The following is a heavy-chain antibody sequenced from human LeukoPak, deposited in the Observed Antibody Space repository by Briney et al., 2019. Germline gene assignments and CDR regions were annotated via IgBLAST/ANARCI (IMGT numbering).Heavy chain of an antibody. V-gene: IGHV4-34*01. D-gene: IGHD3-10*01. CDR2: INHSGST. CDR3: ARDSITMVRGNDY. CDR1: GGSFSGYY. J-gene: IGHJ4*02. Sequence: SETLSLTCAVYGGSFSGYYWSWIRQPPGKGLEWIGEINHSGSTNYNPSLKSRVTISVDTSKNQFSLKLSSVTAADTAVYYCARDSITMVRGNDYWGQGTLVTVSS.